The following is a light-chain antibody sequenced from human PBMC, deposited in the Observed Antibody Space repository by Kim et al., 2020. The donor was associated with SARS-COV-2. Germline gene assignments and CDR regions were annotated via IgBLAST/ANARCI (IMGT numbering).Light chain of an antibody. CDR3: SAWDISLNAVV. J-gene: IGLJ3*02. CDR2: RNN. Sequence: QAGLTQPPSVSKDLRQTATLTCTGNNDNVGRQGAAWLQQHQGHPPKVLSDRNNNRRSGISERFSASRSGNTASLIITGLQSEDEADYYCSAWDISLNAVVFGGGSQLTVL. CDR1: NDNVGRQG. V-gene: IGLV10-54*01.